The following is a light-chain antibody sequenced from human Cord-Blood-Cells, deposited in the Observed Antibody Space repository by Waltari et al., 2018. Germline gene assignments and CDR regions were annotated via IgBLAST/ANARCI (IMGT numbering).Light chain of an antibody. V-gene: IGLV2-11*01. Sequence: QPALSMPRSVSGSPGHPVTIPCPGTSSDFGGYNYVSWYQQHPGKAPNLILYDVSKRPSGVLDRSSGSKSGNTASLTISGLQAEDEADYYCCSYAGSYVFGTGTKVTVL. J-gene: IGLJ1*01. CDR2: DVS. CDR3: CSYAGSYV. CDR1: SSDFGGYNY.